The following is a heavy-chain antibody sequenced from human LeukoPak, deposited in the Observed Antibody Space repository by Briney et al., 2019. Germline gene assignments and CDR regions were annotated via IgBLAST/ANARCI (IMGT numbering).Heavy chain of an antibody. CDR1: GYTLTSYY. V-gene: IGHV1-46*01. Sequence: GASVKVSCKASGYTLTSYYMHWVRQAPGQGLEWMGIINPSGGSTSYAQKFQGRVTMTRDMSTSTVYMELSSLRSEDTAVYYCATPTGYSSGWYAVGYWGQGTLVTVSS. CDR3: ATPTGYSSGWYAVGY. D-gene: IGHD6-19*01. CDR2: INPSGGST. J-gene: IGHJ4*02.